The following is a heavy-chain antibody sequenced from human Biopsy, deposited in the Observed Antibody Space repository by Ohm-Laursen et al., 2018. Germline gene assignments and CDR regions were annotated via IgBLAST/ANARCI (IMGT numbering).Heavy chain of an antibody. V-gene: IGHV3-30*03. CDR2: IPHGGNDE. D-gene: IGHD6-19*01. CDR3: ARGLSSGWYGYFDV. J-gene: IGHJ2*01. Sequence: SLRLSCSASGFSFSNYGMHWVRQAPGKGLEWVALIPHGGNDEYYADSVEGRFTISRDNSKNTLYLQINTLTLEDTAFYYCARGLSSGWYGYFDVWGRGTLVTVSS. CDR1: GFSFSNYG.